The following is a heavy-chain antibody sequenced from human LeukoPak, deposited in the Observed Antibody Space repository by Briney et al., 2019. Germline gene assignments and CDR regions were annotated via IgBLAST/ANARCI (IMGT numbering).Heavy chain of an antibody. CDR3: WSQTAVGDSAAYY. CDR1: GFTFSSYG. D-gene: IGHD2-21*01. J-gene: IGHJ4*02. CDR2: IRYDGSNK. V-gene: IGHV3-30*02. Sequence: RRSMRLSCAASGFTFSSYGMHWVRQAPGKGLGWVAFIRYDGSNKYYADSVKGRFTIPRDNSKNTLYLQMNSLRAEDTAVYYGWSQTAVGDSAAYYSGEGNPVTVSS.